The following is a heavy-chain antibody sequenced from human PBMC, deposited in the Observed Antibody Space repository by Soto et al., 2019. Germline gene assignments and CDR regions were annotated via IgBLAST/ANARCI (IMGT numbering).Heavy chain of an antibody. J-gene: IGHJ4*02. CDR1: GYTFTSYG. CDR3: ARDFNGPPAKPSEHDY. CDR2: ISAYNGNT. V-gene: IGHV1-18*01. Sequence: ASVKVSCKASGYTFTSYGISWVRQAPGQGLEWMGWISAYNGNTNYAQKLQGRVTMTTDTSTSTAYMELRSLRSDDTAVYYCARDFNGPPAKPSEHDYWGQGTLVTVSS.